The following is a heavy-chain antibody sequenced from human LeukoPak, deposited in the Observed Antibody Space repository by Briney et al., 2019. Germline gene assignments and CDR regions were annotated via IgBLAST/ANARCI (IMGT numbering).Heavy chain of an antibody. CDR1: GFTFSSYA. CDR3: ARDRGRWLQENWFDP. J-gene: IGHJ5*02. V-gene: IGHV3-30-3*01. D-gene: IGHD5-24*01. Sequence: GGSLRLSCAASGFTFSSYAMHWVRQAPGKGLEWVAVISYDGSNKYYADSVKGRFTISRDNSKNTLYLQMNSPRAEDTAVYYCARDRGRWLQENWFDPWGQGTLVTVSS. CDR2: ISYDGSNK.